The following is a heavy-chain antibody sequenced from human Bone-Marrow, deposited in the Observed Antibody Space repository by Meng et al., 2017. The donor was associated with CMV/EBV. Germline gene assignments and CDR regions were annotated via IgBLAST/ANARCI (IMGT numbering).Heavy chain of an antibody. J-gene: IGHJ4*02. CDR2: IGTAGDT. CDR1: GFTFSSYD. V-gene: IGHV3-13*01. D-gene: IGHD3-9*01. CDR3: ARGTNDWSGVDY. Sequence: GESLKISCAASGFTFSSYDMHWVRQATGKGLEWVSAIGTAGDTYYPGSVKGRFTISRENAKNTLYLQMDSLRPDDSAVYYCARGTNDWSGVDYWGQGSPVTVSS.